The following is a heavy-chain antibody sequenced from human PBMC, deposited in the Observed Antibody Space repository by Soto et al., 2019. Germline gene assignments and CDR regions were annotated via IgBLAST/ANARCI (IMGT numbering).Heavy chain of an antibody. CDR3: VRRLRYSSDWYVGFDP. D-gene: IGHD6-19*01. Sequence: QITLTESGPTLVKPTQTLTLTCTFSGLSLTTTGVGVGWIRQPPGKALEWLALIYWDDDKRYSPSLKSRLTITKATSQNQVVLTLTNMDPVDTATYYCVRRLRYSSDWYVGFDPWGQGTLVTVSS. V-gene: IGHV2-5*02. CDR2: IYWDDDK. J-gene: IGHJ5*02. CDR1: GLSLTTTGVG.